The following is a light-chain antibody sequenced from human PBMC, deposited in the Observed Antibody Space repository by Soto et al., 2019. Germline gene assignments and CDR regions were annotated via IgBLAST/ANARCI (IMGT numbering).Light chain of an antibody. V-gene: IGLV1-40*01. J-gene: IGLJ1*01. CDR1: SSNFGAGFD. CDR3: QSYDSGLRALYV. CDR2: GIT. Sequence: QSVLTQPPSVSGAPGQWVTISCTGSSSNFGAGFDVHWYQQLPGTAPKLLIYGITNRPSGVPDRFSGSKSGTSASLAITGLQAGDEADYYCQSYDSGLRALYVFGTGTKLTVL.